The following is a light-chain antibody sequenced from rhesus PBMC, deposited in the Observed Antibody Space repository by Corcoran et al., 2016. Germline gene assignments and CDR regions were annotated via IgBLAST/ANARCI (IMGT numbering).Light chain of an antibody. CDR1: QSISSW. V-gene: IGKV1-22*01. CDR3: LQYSSSPPS. J-gene: IGKJ2*01. Sequence: DIQMTQSPSSLSASVGDTVTITCRASQSISSWIDWYQQKPGKAPKRLIYKASSLQRGVPSRFRGSVSGTDVTLTISSLQPEDFATYYCLQYSSSPPSFGQGTKVEIK. CDR2: KAS.